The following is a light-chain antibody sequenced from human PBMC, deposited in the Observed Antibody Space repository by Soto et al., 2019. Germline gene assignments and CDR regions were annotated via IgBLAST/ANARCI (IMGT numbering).Light chain of an antibody. CDR1: QSVSSN. CDR2: GAL. Sequence: EIVMTQSPATLSVSPGERATLSCRASQSVSSNLAWYQQTPGQAPRLLIYGALTRATGIPARFSGSGSGTEFTLTISSLQSEDFAVYYCQQYNNWPPTFGQGTKVEI. J-gene: IGKJ1*01. V-gene: IGKV3-15*01. CDR3: QQYNNWPPT.